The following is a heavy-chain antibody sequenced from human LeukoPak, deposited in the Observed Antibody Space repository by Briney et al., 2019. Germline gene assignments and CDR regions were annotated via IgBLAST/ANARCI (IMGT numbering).Heavy chain of an antibody. V-gene: IGHV3-23*01. J-gene: IGHJ4*02. CDR3: ARDFWSGYYTED. D-gene: IGHD3-3*01. CDR2: ISDSGGST. Sequence: PGGSLRLSCAVSGITLSNYGMSWVRQAPGKGLEWVAGISDSGGSTNYADSVKGRFTISRDNAKNSLHLQMDSLSAEDTAVYYCARDFWSGYYTEDWGQGALVIVSS. CDR1: GITLSNYG.